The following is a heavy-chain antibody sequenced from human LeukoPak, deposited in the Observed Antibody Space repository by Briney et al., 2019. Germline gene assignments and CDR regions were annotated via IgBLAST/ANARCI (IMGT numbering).Heavy chain of an antibody. Sequence: ASVKVSCKASGYTFTSYYMHWVRQAPGQGLEWMGIINPSGGSTSYAQKFQGRVTMTRDTSTSTVYMELSSLRSEDTAVYYCARVPETYYYDSSGYWAFDIWGQGTMVTVSS. CDR1: GYTFTSYY. V-gene: IGHV1-46*01. J-gene: IGHJ3*02. CDR3: ARVPETYYYDSSGYWAFDI. D-gene: IGHD3-22*01. CDR2: INPSGGST.